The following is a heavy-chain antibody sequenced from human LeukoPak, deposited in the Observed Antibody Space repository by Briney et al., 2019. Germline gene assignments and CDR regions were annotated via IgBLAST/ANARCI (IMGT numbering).Heavy chain of an antibody. J-gene: IGHJ5*02. CDR1: GGSISSYY. V-gene: IGHV4-59*01. CDR3: ARDLQLLRFGELSTGGFDP. CDR2: IYYSGST. Sequence: PSETLSLTCTVSGGSISSYYWSWIRQPPGKGLEWIGYIYYSGSTNYNPSLKSRVTISVDTSKNQFSLKLSSVTAADTAVYYCARDLQLLRFGELSTGGFDPWGQGTLVTVSS. D-gene: IGHD3-10*01.